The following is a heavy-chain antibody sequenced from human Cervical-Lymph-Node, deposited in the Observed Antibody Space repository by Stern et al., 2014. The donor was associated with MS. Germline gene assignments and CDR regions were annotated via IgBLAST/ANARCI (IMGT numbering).Heavy chain of an antibody. Sequence: QLQLQESGPGLVKPSETLSLTCTVSGGSISSSRYYWGWIRQPPGKGLEWIGSIYYSGTTYYNPSLKSRVTMSVDTSKNQYSLLVSSVTAADTAVYYCARTLRHYYGSGSDPYYGMDVWGQGTTVTVSS. V-gene: IGHV4-39*01. D-gene: IGHD3-10*01. CDR1: GGSISSSRYY. J-gene: IGHJ6*02. CDR3: ARTLRHYYGSGSDPYYGMDV. CDR2: IYYSGTT.